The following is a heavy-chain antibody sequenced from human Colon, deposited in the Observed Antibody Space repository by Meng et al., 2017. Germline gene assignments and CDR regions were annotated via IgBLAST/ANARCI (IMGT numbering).Heavy chain of an antibody. J-gene: IGHJ4*02. D-gene: IGHD2/OR15-2a*01. CDR3: ARGNQGGNKYYFDH. V-gene: IGHV3-21*01. CDR1: GFTFSSYS. Sequence: GGSLRLSCAASGFTFSSYSLNWVRQAPGKGLEWVSTISSGSSYIYYADSVKGRFTISRDNAKNSLYLQMNSLRDEDTAVYYCARGNQGGNKYYFDHWGQGTLVTVSS. CDR2: ISSGSSYI.